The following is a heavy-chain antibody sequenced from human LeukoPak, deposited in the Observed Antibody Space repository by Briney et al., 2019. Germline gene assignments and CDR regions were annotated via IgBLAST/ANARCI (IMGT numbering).Heavy chain of an antibody. J-gene: IGHJ3*02. CDR2: INWNGGST. CDR3: ARDYGSGSYGFGAFDI. D-gene: IGHD3-10*01. V-gene: IGHV3-20*01. CDR1: GFTFDDHG. Sequence: GGSLRLSCAASGFTFDDHGMSWVRQAPGKGLEWVSGINWNGGSTGYADSVKGRFTISRDNAKNSLYLQMNSLRAEDTALYHCARDYGSGSYGFGAFDIWGQGTMVTVSS.